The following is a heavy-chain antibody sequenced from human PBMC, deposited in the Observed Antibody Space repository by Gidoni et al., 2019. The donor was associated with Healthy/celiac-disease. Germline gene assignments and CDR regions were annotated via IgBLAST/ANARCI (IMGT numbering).Heavy chain of an antibody. D-gene: IGHD6-13*01. V-gene: IGHV1-18*01. CDR2: SNGYNGNT. J-gene: IGHJ6*03. Sequence: QVQLVQSGAEVKKPGASVKVSCKASGYTFTSYGISLVRQAPGQGLEWMGWSNGYNGNTNYAQKLQGRVTMTTDTSTSTAYMELRSLRSDDTAVYYCAGVQEQQPKEWYYYYYYYMDVWGKGTTVTVSS. CDR3: AGVQEQQPKEWYYYYYYYMDV. CDR1: GYTFTSYG.